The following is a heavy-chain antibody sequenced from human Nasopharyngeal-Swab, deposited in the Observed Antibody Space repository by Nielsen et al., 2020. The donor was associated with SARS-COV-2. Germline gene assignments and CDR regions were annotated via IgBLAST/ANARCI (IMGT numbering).Heavy chain of an antibody. CDR3: ATYYYGSSGYWEGFDP. CDR2: IYYSGST. CDR1: GGSISSYY. J-gene: IGHJ5*02. Sequence: SETLSLTCTVSGGSISSYYWSWIRQPPGKGLEWIGYIYYSGSTNYNPSLKSRVTISVDTSKNQFSLKLSSVTAADTAVYYCATYYYGSSGYWEGFDPWGQGTLVTVSS. D-gene: IGHD3-22*01. V-gene: IGHV4-59*01.